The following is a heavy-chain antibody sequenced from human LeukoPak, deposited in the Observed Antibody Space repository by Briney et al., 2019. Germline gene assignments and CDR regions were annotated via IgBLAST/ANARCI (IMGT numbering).Heavy chain of an antibody. D-gene: IGHD3-9*01. CDR1: GYTFTSYY. CDR2: INPSGGST. J-gene: IGHJ5*02. V-gene: IGHV1-46*01. CDR3: AISGRYFDWLCEKSGDCYSGWFDP. Sequence: ASVKVSCKASGYTFTSYYMHWVRQAPGQGLEWMGIINPSGGSTSYAQKFQGRVTMTRDMSTSTVYMELSSLRSEDTAVYYCAISGRYFDWLCEKSGDCYSGWFDPWGQGTLVTVSS.